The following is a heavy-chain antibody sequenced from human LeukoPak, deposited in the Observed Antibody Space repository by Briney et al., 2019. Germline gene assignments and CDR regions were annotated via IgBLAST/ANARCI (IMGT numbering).Heavy chain of an antibody. J-gene: IGHJ3*02. V-gene: IGHV4-38-2*01. CDR1: GYSISSGYY. CDR3: ARHSWIRASSAAFDI. CDR2: IYHSGST. D-gene: IGHD5-18*01. Sequence: SETLSLTCAVSGYSISSGYYWGWIRQPPGKGLEWIGSIYHSGSTHYNPSLKSRVTISVDTSKNPFSLKLSSVTAADTAVYYCARHSWIRASSAAFDIWGQGTMATVSS.